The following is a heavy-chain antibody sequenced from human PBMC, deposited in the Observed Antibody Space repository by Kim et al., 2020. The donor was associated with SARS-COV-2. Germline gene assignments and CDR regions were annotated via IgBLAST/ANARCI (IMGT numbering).Heavy chain of an antibody. D-gene: IGHD2-15*01. CDR3: ARGTVVAATWFDP. J-gene: IGHJ5*02. Sequence: SETLSLTCAVYGGSFSGYYWSWIRQPPGKGLEWIGEINHSGSTNYNPSLKSRVTISVDTSKNQFSLKLSSVTAADTAVYYCARGTVVAATWFDPWGQGTLVTVSS. CDR2: INHSGST. V-gene: IGHV4-34*01. CDR1: GGSFSGYY.